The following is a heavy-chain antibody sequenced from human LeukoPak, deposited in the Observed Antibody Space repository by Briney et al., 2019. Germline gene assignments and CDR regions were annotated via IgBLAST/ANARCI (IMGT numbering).Heavy chain of an antibody. V-gene: IGHV3-30*18. CDR3: AKDNGSPSLVVVLVATAPDY. D-gene: IGHD2-15*01. CDR2: ISYDGSQK. Sequence: GGSLRLSCAASGFDFSAFGMNWVRQAPGKGLEWVAVISYDGSQKYYADSVKGRFTISRDNSKNTVYLQMNSLSAEDTAVYYCAKDNGSPSLVVVLVATAPDYWGQGTLVTVSS. J-gene: IGHJ4*02. CDR1: GFDFSAFG.